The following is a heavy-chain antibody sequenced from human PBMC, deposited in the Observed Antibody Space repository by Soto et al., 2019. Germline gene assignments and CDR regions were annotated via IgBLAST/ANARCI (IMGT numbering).Heavy chain of an antibody. CDR3: AKEFTIFGVVLGMDV. D-gene: IGHD3-3*01. Sequence: GGSLRLSCAASGFTFDDYAMHWVRQAPGKGLEWVSGISWNGGSTYYADSVKGRFTISRDNSKNSLYLQMNSLRTEDTALYYCAKEFTIFGVVLGMDVWGQGTTVTVSS. J-gene: IGHJ6*02. V-gene: IGHV3-43*02. CDR2: ISWNGGST. CDR1: GFTFDDYA.